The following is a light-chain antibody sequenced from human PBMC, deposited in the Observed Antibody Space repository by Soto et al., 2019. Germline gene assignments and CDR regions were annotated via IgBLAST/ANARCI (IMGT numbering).Light chain of an antibody. V-gene: IGLV2-14*01. CDR1: SSDVGGYNY. J-gene: IGLJ2*01. CDR2: GVS. CDR3: SSYRSSVIPVV. Sequence: QSALTQPASVSGSPGQSITISCTGSSSDVGGYNYVSWYQQHQGKAPKVLIYGVSNRPSGVSGRFFGSKSGNTASLTISGLQPEDEADYYCSSYRSSVIPVVFGGGTKLIVL.